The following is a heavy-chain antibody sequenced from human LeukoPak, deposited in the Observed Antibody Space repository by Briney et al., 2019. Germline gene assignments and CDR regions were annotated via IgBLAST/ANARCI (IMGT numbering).Heavy chain of an antibody. Sequence: PSETLSLTCSVSGCSISSGGYSWSWVRQPPGEGLEWVGYIYHSGSTYYNPSLQSRVTISLDRSKNQFSLKLSSMTAADTAVYYCASGNTGYDRDSFDIRGQGTMVTVSS. CDR2: IYHSGST. V-gene: IGHV4-30-2*01. J-gene: IGHJ3*02. D-gene: IGHD5-12*01. CDR1: GCSISSGGYS. CDR3: ASGNTGYDRDSFDI.